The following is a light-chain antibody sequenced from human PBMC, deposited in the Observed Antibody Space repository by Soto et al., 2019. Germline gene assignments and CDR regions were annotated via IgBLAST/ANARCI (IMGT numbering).Light chain of an antibody. Sequence: QSALTQPPSASGSPGQSVTISCTGTSSDVGGYNYVSWYQQHPGNAPKLMIYDVSKPPSGVPDRFSGSKSGNTASLTVSGLQAEDEADYYCSSYAGSNNVVFGGGTKVTVL. J-gene: IGLJ2*01. V-gene: IGLV2-8*01. CDR2: DVS. CDR1: SSDVGGYNY. CDR3: SSYAGSNNVV.